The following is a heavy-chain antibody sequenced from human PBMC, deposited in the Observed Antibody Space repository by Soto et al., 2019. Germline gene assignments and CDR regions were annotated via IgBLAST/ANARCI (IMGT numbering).Heavy chain of an antibody. D-gene: IGHD2-15*01. CDR3: TRDDLLKGVAEGLDYYYSGMDV. J-gene: IGHJ6*02. V-gene: IGHV3-49*04. CDR2: IRSRAYGEST. Sequence: GGSLRLSCTASGFTFGDYSMSGVRQAPGKGLEWVGFIRSRAYGESTEYAESVKGRFTISRDDSKGISYLQMTSLKTEDTAVYYCTRDDLLKGVAEGLDYYYSGMDVWGQGTTVTVSS. CDR1: GFTFGDYS.